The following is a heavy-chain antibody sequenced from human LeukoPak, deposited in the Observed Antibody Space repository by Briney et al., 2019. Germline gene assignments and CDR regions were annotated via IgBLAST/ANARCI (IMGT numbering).Heavy chain of an antibody. J-gene: IGHJ6*02. CDR2: INPNSGGT. CDR1: GYTFTGYY. D-gene: IGHD3-22*01. Sequence: GASVKVSCKASGYTFTGYYMHWVRQAPGQGLEWMGWINPNSGGTNYAQKFQGRVTMTRDTSISTAYMELSRLRSDDTAVYYCARDRAVVTRYYYGMDVWGQGTTVTVSS. V-gene: IGHV1-2*02. CDR3: ARDRAVVTRYYYGMDV.